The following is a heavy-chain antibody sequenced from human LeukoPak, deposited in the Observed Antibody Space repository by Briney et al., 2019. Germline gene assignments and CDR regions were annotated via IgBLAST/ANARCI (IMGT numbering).Heavy chain of an antibody. D-gene: IGHD3-9*01. CDR3: ARDRGYYDILTGYYTGCFDP. J-gene: IGHJ5*02. Sequence: SETLSLTCTVSGGSISNSSFYWGWIRQPPGKGLEWIGAIYYKGYTFYNSSLKSRVILSVDTSKNQFSLKVTSVTAADTAVYYCARDRGYYDILTGYYTGCFDPWGQGTLDTVSS. V-gene: IGHV4-39*07. CDR2: IYYKGYT. CDR1: GGSISNSSFY.